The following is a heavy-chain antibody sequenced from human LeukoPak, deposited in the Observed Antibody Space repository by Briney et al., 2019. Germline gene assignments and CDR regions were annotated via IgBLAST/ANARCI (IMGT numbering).Heavy chain of an antibody. Sequence: SETLSLTCTVSGGSISSYYWSWIRQSPGKGLEWIGEIHHSGSTKYNPSLKSRVTISVDTSKNQFSLKLSSVTAADTAVYYCARGTSDRRSSSCLDYWGQGSLVTVSS. CDR1: GGSISSYY. D-gene: IGHD2-2*01. CDR3: ARGTSDRRSSSCLDY. CDR2: IHHSGST. J-gene: IGHJ4*02. V-gene: IGHV4-34*01.